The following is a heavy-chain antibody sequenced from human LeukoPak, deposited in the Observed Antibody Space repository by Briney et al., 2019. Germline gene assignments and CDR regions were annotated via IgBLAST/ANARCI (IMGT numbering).Heavy chain of an antibody. CDR1: GFTFSSYG. D-gene: IGHD3-10*01. CDR2: ISGGGGDT. V-gene: IGHV3-23*01. CDR3: AKGGDYYGSGSYIDY. J-gene: IGHJ4*02. Sequence: SGGSLRLSCAASGFTFSSYGMSWVRQAPGKGLEWVSTISGGGGDTYYADSVKGRFTISRDNSKNTLYLQMNGLRAVDTALYYCAKGGDYYGSGSYIDYWGQGALVTVSS.